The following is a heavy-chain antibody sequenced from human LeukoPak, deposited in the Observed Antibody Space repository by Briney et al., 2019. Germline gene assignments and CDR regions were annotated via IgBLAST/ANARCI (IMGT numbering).Heavy chain of an antibody. CDR1: GFTFSSYG. CDR3: EVAGTVLNY. V-gene: IGHV3-33*01. J-gene: IGHJ4*02. D-gene: IGHD6-19*01. CDR2: IWYDGSNK. Sequence: GRSLRLSCAASGFTFSSYGMHWVRQAPGKGLEWVAVIWYDGSNKYYADSVKGRFTISRDNSKNTLYLQMNSLRAEDTAVYYCEVAGTVLNYWGQGTLVTVSS.